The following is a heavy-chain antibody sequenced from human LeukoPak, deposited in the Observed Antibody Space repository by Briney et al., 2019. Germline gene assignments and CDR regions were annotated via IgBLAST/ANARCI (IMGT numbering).Heavy chain of an antibody. CDR3: ASHVADVGYHFDS. Sequence: GQSLEISCKGSGYRFNSYWIGWVRQLPGKGLEWMGIINPSDSETRYSPSFEGQVTISADKSISTAYLQWNFLKASDTAMYYCASHVADVGYHFDSWGQGTLVTVSS. D-gene: IGHD6-19*01. CDR1: GYRFNSYW. CDR2: INPSDSET. V-gene: IGHV5-51*01. J-gene: IGHJ4*02.